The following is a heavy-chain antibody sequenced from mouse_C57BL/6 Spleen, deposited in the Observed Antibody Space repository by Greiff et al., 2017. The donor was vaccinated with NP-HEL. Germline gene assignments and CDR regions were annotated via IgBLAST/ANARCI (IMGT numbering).Heavy chain of an antibody. Sequence: EVQLQQSGTVLARPGASVKMSCKTSGYTFTSYWMHWVKQRPGQGLEWIGAIYPGNSDTSYNQKFKGKAKLTADTSASTAYMQLSSLTNEDSAVYSGTRGATVGAPFDYWGQGTTLTVSS. D-gene: IGHD1-1*01. J-gene: IGHJ2*01. CDR2: IYPGNSDT. CDR1: GYTFTSYW. CDR3: TRGATVGAPFDY. V-gene: IGHV1-5*01.